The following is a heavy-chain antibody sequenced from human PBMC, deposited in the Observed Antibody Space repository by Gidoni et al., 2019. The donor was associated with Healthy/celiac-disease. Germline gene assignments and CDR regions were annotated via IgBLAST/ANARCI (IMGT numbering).Heavy chain of an antibody. CDR2: IFSNDEQ. Sequence: QVTLKESGPVLVKPTETLTLTCTVSGFSLSNDRLGVSWIRQPPGKALEWLAHIFSNDEQSYSTSLKSRLTISKDTSKSQVVLTMTNMDPVDTATYYCARILRGNVLRFLEWYDDAFDIWGQGTMVTVS. D-gene: IGHD3-3*01. CDR1: GFSLSNDRLG. J-gene: IGHJ3*02. V-gene: IGHV2-26*01. CDR3: ARILRGNVLRFLEWYDDAFDI.